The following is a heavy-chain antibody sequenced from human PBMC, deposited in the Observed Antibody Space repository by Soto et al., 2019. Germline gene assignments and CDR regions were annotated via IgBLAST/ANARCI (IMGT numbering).Heavy chain of an antibody. CDR2: IIPIFGSA. J-gene: IGHJ4*02. CDR1: GGTFSNYA. CDR3: ARGLGLYYFDY. D-gene: IGHD1-26*01. V-gene: IGHV1-69*13. Sequence: GASVKVSCKASGGTFSNYAITWGRQAPGQGLEWLGRIIPIFGSANYAQKFQGRVTITADESTTTAYMELSSLGSEDTAVYYCARGLGLYYFDYWGQGTLVTVSS.